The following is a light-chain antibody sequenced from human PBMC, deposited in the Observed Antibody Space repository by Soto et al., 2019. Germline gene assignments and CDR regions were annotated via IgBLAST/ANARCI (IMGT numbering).Light chain of an antibody. J-gene: IGKJ1*01. CDR2: WAS. CDR1: QNILYSSNNKNY. CDR3: HKYYSSPTWT. Sequence: DIVMTQSPDSLAVSLGERATINCKSSQNILYSSNNKNYVAWYQQKPGQPPKLLIYWASIRESGVPDRFSGSGSGTDFTLTISSLQAEDVAVYYCHKYYSSPTWTFGQGTKVDI. V-gene: IGKV4-1*01.